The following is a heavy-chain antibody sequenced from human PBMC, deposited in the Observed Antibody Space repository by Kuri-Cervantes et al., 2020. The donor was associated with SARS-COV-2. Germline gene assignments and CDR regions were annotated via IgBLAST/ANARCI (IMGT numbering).Heavy chain of an antibody. V-gene: IGHV3-13*01. D-gene: IGHD3-10*01. Sequence: GGSLRLSCAASGFTFSSYDRHWVRQATGKGLEWVSAIGTAGDTYYPGSVKGRFTISRENAKNSLYLQMNSLRAGDTAVYYCARDLNYYYGSGSYFSWFDPWGQGTLVTVSS. CDR1: GFTFSSYD. CDR2: IGTAGDT. CDR3: ARDLNYYYGSGSYFSWFDP. J-gene: IGHJ5*02.